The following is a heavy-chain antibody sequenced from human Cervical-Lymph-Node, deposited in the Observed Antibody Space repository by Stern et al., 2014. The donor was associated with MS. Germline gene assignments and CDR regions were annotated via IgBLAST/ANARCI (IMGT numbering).Heavy chain of an antibody. CDR3: TSGDTNHYDNSGYFPFDF. Sequence: QVQLVQSGAEVRKPGASVKVSCKVSGYTLSEISIHWVRQAPGKGLEWMGGFDPEDGEMTYAQKFQGRVIMTEDTSTDTGYMELSGLSSEDTAVYYCTSGDTNHYDNSGYFPFDFWGQGTMVIVS. J-gene: IGHJ3*01. CDR2: FDPEDGEM. D-gene: IGHD3-22*01. V-gene: IGHV1-24*01. CDR1: GYTLSEIS.